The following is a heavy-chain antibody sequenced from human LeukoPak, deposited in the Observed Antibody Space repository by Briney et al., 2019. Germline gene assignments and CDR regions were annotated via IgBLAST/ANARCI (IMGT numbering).Heavy chain of an antibody. D-gene: IGHD3-10*01. CDR1: GFTFSSYW. V-gene: IGHV3-7*01. J-gene: IGHJ5*02. CDR2: IKQDGSEK. Sequence: PGGSLRLSCAASGFTFSSYWMSWVRQAPGKGLEWVANIKQDGSEKYYVDSVKGRFTISRDNAKNSLYLQMNSLRAEDTAVYYCAGTMVRGVIIRFRTNWFDPWGQGTLVTVSS. CDR3: AGTMVRGVIIRFRTNWFDP.